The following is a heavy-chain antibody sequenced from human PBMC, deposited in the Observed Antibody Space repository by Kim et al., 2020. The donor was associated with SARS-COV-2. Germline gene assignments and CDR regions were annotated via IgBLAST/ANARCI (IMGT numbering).Heavy chain of an antibody. J-gene: IGHJ4*02. CDR3: ARVSGYYKDFDY. V-gene: IGHV4-30-2*01. Sequence: SETLSLTCAVSGGSISSGGYSWSWIRQPPGKGLEWIGYIYHSGSTYYNPSLKSRVTISVDRSKNQFSLKLSSVTAADTAVYYCARVSGYYKDFDYWGQGTLVTVSS. CDR1: GGSISSGGYS. D-gene: IGHD3-22*01. CDR2: IYHSGST.